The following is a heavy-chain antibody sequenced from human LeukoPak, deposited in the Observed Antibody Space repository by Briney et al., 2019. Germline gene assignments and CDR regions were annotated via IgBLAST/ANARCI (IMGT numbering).Heavy chain of an antibody. CDR2: IYYSGST. Sequence: SETLSLTCTVSGGSISSSYWSWIRQPPGEGLEWIGYIYYSGSTDYNPSLKSRVTISVDTSKNQFSLKLSSVPAADAALYYCARGADSTGYYPLFYGMDVWGQGTTVTVSS. V-gene: IGHV4-59*08. CDR3: ARGADSTGYYPLFYGMDV. CDR1: GGSISSSY. D-gene: IGHD3-22*01. J-gene: IGHJ6*02.